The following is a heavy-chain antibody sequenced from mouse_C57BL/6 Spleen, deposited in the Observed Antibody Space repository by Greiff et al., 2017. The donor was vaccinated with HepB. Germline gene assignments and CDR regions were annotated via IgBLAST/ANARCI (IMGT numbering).Heavy chain of an antibody. CDR1: GYAFSSSW. V-gene: IGHV1-82*01. D-gene: IGHD2-4*01. Sequence: QVQLQQSGPELVKPGASVKISCKASGYAFSSSWMNWVKQRPGKGLEWIGRIYPGDGDTNYNGKFKGKATLTADKSSSTAYMQLSSLTSEDSAVYFCASYDYDGGFDYWGQGTTLTVSS. J-gene: IGHJ2*01. CDR2: IYPGDGDT. CDR3: ASYDYDGGFDY.